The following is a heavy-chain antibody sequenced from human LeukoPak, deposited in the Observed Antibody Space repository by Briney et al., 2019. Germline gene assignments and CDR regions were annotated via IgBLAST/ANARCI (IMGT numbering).Heavy chain of an antibody. D-gene: IGHD6-19*01. CDR1: GFTFSSYG. Sequence: GGSLRLSCTASGFTFSSYGMHWVRQAPGKGLEWVAFIRYDGSNKYYADSVKGRFTISRDNTKNTLYLQMNSLRAEDTAVYYCAKDSYSSPDYWGQGTLVTVSS. J-gene: IGHJ4*02. CDR3: AKDSYSSPDY. V-gene: IGHV3-30*02. CDR2: IRYDGSNK.